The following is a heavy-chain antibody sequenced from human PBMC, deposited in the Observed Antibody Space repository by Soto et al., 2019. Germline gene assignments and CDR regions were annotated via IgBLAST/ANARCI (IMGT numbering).Heavy chain of an antibody. CDR2: ISSSSSYI. V-gene: IGHV3-21*01. J-gene: IGHJ5*02. CDR3: ARDYSSGWYWFDP. CDR1: GFTFGSYS. D-gene: IGHD6-19*01. Sequence: EVQLVESGGGLVKPGGSLRLSCAASGFTFGSYSMNWVRQAPGKGLEWVSSISSSSSYIYYADSVKGRFTISRDNAKNSLYLQMNSLRAEDTAVYYCARDYSSGWYWFDPWGQGTLVTVSS.